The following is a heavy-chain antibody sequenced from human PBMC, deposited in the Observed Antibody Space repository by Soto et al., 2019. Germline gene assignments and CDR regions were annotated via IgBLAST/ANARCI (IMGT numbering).Heavy chain of an antibody. D-gene: IGHD3-3*01. V-gene: IGHV1-2*02. Sequence: ASVKVSCKASGYTFTGYYMHWVRQSPGQGLEWMGWINPNSGGTNYAQKFQGRVTMTRDTSISTAYMELSRLRSDDTAVYYYARDEIFGVVIINYGFYYGMGVWGQGTTVTVSS. CDR2: INPNSGGT. J-gene: IGHJ6*02. CDR1: GYTFTGYY. CDR3: ARDEIFGVVIINYGFYYGMGV.